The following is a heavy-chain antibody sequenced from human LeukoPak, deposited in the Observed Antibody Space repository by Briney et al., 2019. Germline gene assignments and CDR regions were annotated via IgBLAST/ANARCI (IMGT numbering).Heavy chain of an antibody. CDR1: GFTFGDYA. J-gene: IGHJ4*02. Sequence: PGRSLRLSCTGSGFTFGDYAMSWVRQAPGKGLEWVSAISGSGGSTYYADSVKGRFTISRDNSKNTLYLQMNSLRAEDTAVYYCAKDGDDYFDYWGQGTLVTVSS. V-gene: IGHV3-23*01. CDR3: AKDGDDYFDY. CDR2: ISGSGGST. D-gene: IGHD5-24*01.